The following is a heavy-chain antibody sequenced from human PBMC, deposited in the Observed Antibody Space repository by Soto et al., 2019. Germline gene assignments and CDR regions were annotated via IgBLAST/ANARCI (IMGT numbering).Heavy chain of an antibody. CDR2: LYDVDGS. J-gene: IGHJ3*01. D-gene: IGHD1-1*01. CDR3: ATWHEREHAYDV. Sequence: DVQLVESGGGLIQPGESLRLSCAAFGLTISGKKYVAWVRQAPGKGLELFYALYDVDGSFYADSVKGRFTTCSDSSKTTVYLQMNDLRPDDTAVYYCATWHEREHAYDVWGQGTTVTVSS. V-gene: IGHV3-53*01. CDR1: GLTISGKKY.